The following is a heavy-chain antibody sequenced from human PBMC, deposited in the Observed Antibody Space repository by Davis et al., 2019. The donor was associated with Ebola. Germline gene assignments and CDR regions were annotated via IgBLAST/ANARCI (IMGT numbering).Heavy chain of an antibody. CDR3: AKGNQAGYPTTFDY. V-gene: IGHV3-23*01. Sequence: GESLKLSCAASGFTISSSYMSWVRRAPGKGLQWVSSISDSGGSTYYADSVKGRFTISRDNSKNTLYLQMNSLRAEDTAIYYCAKGNQAGYPTTFDYWGQGTLVTVSS. D-gene: IGHD3-9*01. CDR2: ISDSGGST. CDR1: GFTISSSY. J-gene: IGHJ4*02.